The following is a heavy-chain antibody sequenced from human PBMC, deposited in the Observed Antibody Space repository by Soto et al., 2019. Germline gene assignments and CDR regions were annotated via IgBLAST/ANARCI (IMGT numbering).Heavy chain of an antibody. D-gene: IGHD2-15*01. Sequence: GASVKVSCKASGGTFSSYAISWVRQAPGQGLEWMGGIIPIFGTANYAQKFQGRVTITADESTSTAYMELSSLRSEDTAVYYCARVPGPPDCSGGSCYPASYYFDYWGQGTLVTVSS. CDR1: GGTFSSYA. V-gene: IGHV1-69*13. CDR3: ARVPGPPDCSGGSCYPASYYFDY. J-gene: IGHJ4*02. CDR2: IIPIFGTA.